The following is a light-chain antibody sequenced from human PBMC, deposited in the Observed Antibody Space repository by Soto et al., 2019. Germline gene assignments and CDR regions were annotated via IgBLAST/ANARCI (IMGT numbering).Light chain of an antibody. CDR3: AAWDDSLRGYV. CDR1: SSNIGRNY. Sequence: QSVLSQPPSASGTPGQRVTISCSGSSSNIGRNYIYWYQQLPGTAPKLLIYGNTQRPSGVPDRFSGSKSGTSVSLAISGLRSEDEADYYCAAWDDSLRGYVFGTGTKLTV. J-gene: IGLJ1*01. CDR2: GNT. V-gene: IGLV1-47*02.